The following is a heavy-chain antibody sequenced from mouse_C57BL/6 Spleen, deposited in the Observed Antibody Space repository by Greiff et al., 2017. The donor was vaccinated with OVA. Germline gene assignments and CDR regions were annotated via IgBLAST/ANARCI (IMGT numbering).Heavy chain of an antibody. D-gene: IGHD3-2*02. CDR3: ARSATQAYYFDY. Sequence: VQLQQPGAELVRPGTSVKLSCKASGYTFTSYWMHWVKQRPGQGLEWIGVIDPSDSYTNYNQKFKGKATLTVDTSSSTAYMQLSSLTSEDSAVYYCARSATQAYYFDYWGQGTTLTVSS. CDR2: IDPSDSYT. V-gene: IGHV1-59*01. CDR1: GYTFTSYW. J-gene: IGHJ2*01.